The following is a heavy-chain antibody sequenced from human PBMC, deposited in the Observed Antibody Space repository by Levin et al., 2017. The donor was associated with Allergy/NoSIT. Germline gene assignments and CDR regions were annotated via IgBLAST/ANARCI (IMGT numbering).Heavy chain of an antibody. Sequence: GGSLRLSCQGSGYSFTSHWIGWVRQMPGKGLEWMGIIYPGDSDTRYSPSFQGQVTISADKSISTAYLQWSSLKASDTAIYYCARRGTRDYYYYMDVWGKGTTVTVSS. J-gene: IGHJ6*03. V-gene: IGHV5-51*01. CDR1: GYSFTSHW. CDR2: IYPGDSDT. D-gene: IGHD1-1*01. CDR3: ARRGTRDYYYYMDV.